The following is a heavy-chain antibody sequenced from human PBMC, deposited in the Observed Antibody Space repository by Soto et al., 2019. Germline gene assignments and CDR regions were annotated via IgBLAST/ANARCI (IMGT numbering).Heavy chain of an antibody. D-gene: IGHD3-3*01. Sequence: SETLSLTCAVYGGSFSGYYWSWIRQPPGKGLEWIGEINHSGSTNYNPSLKSRVTISVDTSKNQFSLKLSSVTAADTAVYYCARGLLSTRFTTFGVDYYYYYGMDVWGQGTTVTVSS. CDR2: INHSGST. CDR3: ARGLLSTRFTTFGVDYYYYYGMDV. CDR1: GGSFSGYY. J-gene: IGHJ6*02. V-gene: IGHV4-34*01.